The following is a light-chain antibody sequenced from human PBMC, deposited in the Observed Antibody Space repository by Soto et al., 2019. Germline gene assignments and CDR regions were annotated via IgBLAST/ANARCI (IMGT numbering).Light chain of an antibody. Sequence: QSALTQPPSASGSPGQSVTISCTGTSSGVGGYDFVSWYQQHPGKAPKLMIHEVSKRPSGVPDRFSGSKSGNTASLTVSGLQAEDGADYYCSSYAGSNNYVFGTGTKLTVL. V-gene: IGLV2-8*01. J-gene: IGLJ1*01. CDR1: SSGVGGYDF. CDR2: EVS. CDR3: SSYAGSNNYV.